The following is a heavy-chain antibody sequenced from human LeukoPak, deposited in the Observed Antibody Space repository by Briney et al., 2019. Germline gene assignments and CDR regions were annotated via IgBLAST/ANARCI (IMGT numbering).Heavy chain of an antibody. Sequence: GGSLRLSCAASGFTFSSYGMHWVRQAPGKGLEWVSAISGSGGSTYYADSVKGRFTISRDNSKNTLYLQMNSLRAEDTAVYYCAKDLMGDHRDYWGQGTLVTVSS. CDR1: GFTFSSYG. CDR2: ISGSGGST. J-gene: IGHJ4*02. V-gene: IGHV3-23*01. CDR3: AKDLMGDHRDY. D-gene: IGHD2-8*01.